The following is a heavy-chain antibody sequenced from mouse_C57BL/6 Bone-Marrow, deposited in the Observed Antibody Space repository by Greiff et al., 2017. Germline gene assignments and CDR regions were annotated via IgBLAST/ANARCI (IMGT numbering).Heavy chain of an antibody. CDR2: IYPGSGNT. J-gene: IGHJ2*01. CDR3: ARSGLPFDY. V-gene: IGHV1-76*01. CDR1: GYTFTDYY. D-gene: IGHD3-3*01. Sequence: QFQLQQSGAELVRPGASVKLSCKASGYTFTDYYINWVKQRPGHGLEWIARIYPGSGNTYYNEKFKGKATLTAENSSSTAHMQLSSRTSEDSAVYFCARSGLPFDYWGQGTTLTVSS.